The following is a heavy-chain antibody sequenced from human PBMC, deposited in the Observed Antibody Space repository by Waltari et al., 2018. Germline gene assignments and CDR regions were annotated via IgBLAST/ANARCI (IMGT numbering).Heavy chain of an antibody. CDR1: GVSISSTSYY. CDR3: AGMVGHTALDY. CDR2: IYSSGST. V-gene: IGHV4-39*01. J-gene: IGHJ4*02. D-gene: IGHD5-18*01. Sequence: QLQESGPGLVKPSETLSLTCAVSGVSISSTSYYWGWIRQPPGKGLAWIANIYSSGSTYYNPALKSRGTIALETSKNQCSLKLTAVTATDTAVYYCAGMVGHTALDYWGQGTLVTVSS.